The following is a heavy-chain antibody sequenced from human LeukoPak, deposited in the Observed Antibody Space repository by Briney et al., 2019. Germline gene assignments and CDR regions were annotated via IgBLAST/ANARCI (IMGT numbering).Heavy chain of an antibody. V-gene: IGHV3-21*01. CDR1: GFTFSTYS. D-gene: IGHD6-13*01. Sequence: GGSLRLSXAASGFTFSTYSMNWVCQAPGKGLEWVSSISSSSSCIYYADSVKGRFTISRDNAKNSLYLQMNSLRAEDTAVYYSARDRESSSWFDYWGQGTLVTVSS. J-gene: IGHJ4*02. CDR2: ISSSSSCI. CDR3: ARDRESSSWFDY.